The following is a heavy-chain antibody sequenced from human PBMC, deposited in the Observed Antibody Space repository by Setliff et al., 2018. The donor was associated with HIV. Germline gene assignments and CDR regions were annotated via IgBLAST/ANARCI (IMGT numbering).Heavy chain of an antibody. Sequence: LRLSCAASGFTFSSYSMSWVRQAPGKGLEWVANIKQDGSEKDYVDSVKGRFTISRDNAKNSLYLQMNSLRAEDTAVYYCARASSYGYWGQGTLVTVSS. CDR3: ARASSYGY. D-gene: IGHD3-3*01. CDR1: GFTFSSYS. V-gene: IGHV3-7*01. CDR2: IKQDGSEK. J-gene: IGHJ4*02.